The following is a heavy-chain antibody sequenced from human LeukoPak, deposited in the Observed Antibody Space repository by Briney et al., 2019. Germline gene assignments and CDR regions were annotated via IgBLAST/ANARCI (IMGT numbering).Heavy chain of an antibody. V-gene: IGHV3-48*01. CDR2: ISSSSSSI. CDR1: GFTFSTYS. Sequence: GGSLRLSCAASGFTFSTYSMNWVRQAPGEGLEWVSYISSSSSSIYYADSVKGRFTISRDNSKNTLYLQMNSLRAEDTAVYYCAREGGYWGQGTLVTVSS. J-gene: IGHJ4*02. CDR3: AREGGY. D-gene: IGHD3-16*01.